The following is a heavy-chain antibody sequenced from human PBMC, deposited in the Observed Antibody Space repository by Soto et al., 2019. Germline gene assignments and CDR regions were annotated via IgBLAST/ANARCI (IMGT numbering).Heavy chain of an antibody. Sequence: SETLSLTCTVSGGSMIAYYWNWMRQPPGKGPQWIGYTYYSGSTTYNPSLKSRVTISVDSSKNQLSLKLDSVTPADTAVYYCARVRGTAGKRYFDYWGPGTLVTVSS. CDR2: TYYSGST. V-gene: IGHV4-59*01. D-gene: IGHD6-13*01. J-gene: IGHJ4*02. CDR3: ARVRGTAGKRYFDY. CDR1: GGSMIAYY.